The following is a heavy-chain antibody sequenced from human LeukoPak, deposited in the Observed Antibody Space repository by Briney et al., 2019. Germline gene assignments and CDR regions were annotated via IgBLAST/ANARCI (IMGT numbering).Heavy chain of an antibody. J-gene: IGHJ3*02. D-gene: IGHD6-13*01. Sequence: TLSLTCVVSGVSISSSDWWSWVRQSPGKGLEWVALISYDGYDKSYADSVRGRFTISRDNSKNTLYLQMNSLRAEDTAVYYCARERLAAAAPGGDAFDIWGQGTMVTVSS. CDR1: GVSISSSD. CDR2: ISYDGYDK. V-gene: IGHV3-30*03. CDR3: ARERLAAAAPGGDAFDI.